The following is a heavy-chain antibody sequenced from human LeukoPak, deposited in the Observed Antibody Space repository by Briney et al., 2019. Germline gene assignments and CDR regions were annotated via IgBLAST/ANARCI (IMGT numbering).Heavy chain of an antibody. D-gene: IGHD3-9*01. CDR3: ARDRRYFDWLLPPRFDY. V-gene: IGHV4-34*01. J-gene: IGHJ4*02. CDR1: GGSFSGYY. Sequence: SETLSLTCAVYGGSFSGYYWSWIRQPPGKGLEWIGEINHSGSTNYNPSLKSRVTISVDTSKNQFSLKLSSVTAADTAVYYCARDRRYFDWLLPPRFDYWGQGTLVTVSS. CDR2: INHSGST.